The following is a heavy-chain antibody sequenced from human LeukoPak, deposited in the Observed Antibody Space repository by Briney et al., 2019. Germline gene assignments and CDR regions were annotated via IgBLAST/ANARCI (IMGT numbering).Heavy chain of an antibody. Sequence: PGGSLRLSCAASGFTFSSYEMNWVRQAPGKGLEWVSYISSSGSTIYYADSVKGRFTISRDNAKNSLYLQMISLRAEDTAVYYCARGGGWGTVTTSDAFDIWGQGTMVTVSS. J-gene: IGHJ3*02. V-gene: IGHV3-48*03. D-gene: IGHD4-17*01. CDR2: ISSSGSTI. CDR3: ARGGGWGTVTTSDAFDI. CDR1: GFTFSSYE.